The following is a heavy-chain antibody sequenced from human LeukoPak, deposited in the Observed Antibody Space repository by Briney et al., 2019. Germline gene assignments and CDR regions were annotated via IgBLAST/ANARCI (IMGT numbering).Heavy chain of an antibody. Sequence: PSETLSLTCAVYGGSFSGYYWSWIRQPPGKGLEWIGEINHSGSTNYNPSLKSRVTISVDTSKNQFSLKLSSVTAADTAVYYCARHARKARLLWFGEFKNDAFDIWGQGTMVTVSS. CDR1: GGSFSGYY. J-gene: IGHJ3*02. V-gene: IGHV4-34*01. D-gene: IGHD3-10*01. CDR3: ARHARKARLLWFGEFKNDAFDI. CDR2: INHSGST.